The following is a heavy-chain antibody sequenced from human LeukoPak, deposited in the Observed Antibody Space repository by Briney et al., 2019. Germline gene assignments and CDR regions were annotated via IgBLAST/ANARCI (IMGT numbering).Heavy chain of an antibody. CDR2: IYTSGGT. Sequence: SETLSLTCTVSGGSISSGSYHWSWIRQPAGKGLEWIGRIYTSGGTNYNPSLKSRVTISADTSKNQFSLKLSSVTAADTAVYYCARDQGLEGFDYWGQGSLVTVSS. D-gene: IGHD1-1*01. CDR3: ARDQGLEGFDY. CDR1: GGSISSGSYH. V-gene: IGHV4-61*02. J-gene: IGHJ4*02.